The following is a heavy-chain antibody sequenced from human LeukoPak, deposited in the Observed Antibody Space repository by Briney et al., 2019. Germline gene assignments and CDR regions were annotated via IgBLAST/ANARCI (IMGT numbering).Heavy chain of an antibody. J-gene: IGHJ6*02. CDR2: ISASGGST. D-gene: IGHD7-27*01. CDR3: ARETGDPYYYYYGMDV. V-gene: IGHV3-23*01. Sequence: PGGSLRLSCAASGFTFSSSAMSWVRQVPGKGLEWVSGISASGGSTYYADSVRGRFTISRDNSKNTLYLQMNSLRAEDTAVYYCARETGDPYYYYYGMDVWGQGTTVTVSS. CDR1: GFTFSSSA.